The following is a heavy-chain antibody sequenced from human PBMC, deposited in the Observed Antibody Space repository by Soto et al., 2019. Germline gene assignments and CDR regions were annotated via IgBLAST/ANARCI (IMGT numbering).Heavy chain of an antibody. CDR1: GGCISSGGYY. V-gene: IGHV4-31*03. Sequence: SETLSLTGTVSGGCISSGGYYWSWIRQHPGKGLEWIGYIYYSGSTYYNPSLKSRVTISVDTSKNQFSLKLSSVTAADTAVYYCARDRYYDNSGEFDYWGQGTLVTVSS. J-gene: IGHJ4*02. CDR2: IYYSGST. CDR3: ARDRYYDNSGEFDY. D-gene: IGHD3-22*01.